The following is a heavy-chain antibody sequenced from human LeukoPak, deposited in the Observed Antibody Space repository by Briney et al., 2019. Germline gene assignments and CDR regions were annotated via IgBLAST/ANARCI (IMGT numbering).Heavy chain of an antibody. CDR1: GGSISSYY. Sequence: SETLSLTCTVSGGSISSYYWSWIRQPPGKGLEWIGYIYYSGSTYYNPSLKSRVTISVDTSKNQFSLKLSSVTAADTAVYYCARGRLRGRFDYWGQGTLVTVSS. J-gene: IGHJ4*02. CDR2: IYYSGST. V-gene: IGHV4-59*12. D-gene: IGHD4-17*01. CDR3: ARGRLRGRFDY.